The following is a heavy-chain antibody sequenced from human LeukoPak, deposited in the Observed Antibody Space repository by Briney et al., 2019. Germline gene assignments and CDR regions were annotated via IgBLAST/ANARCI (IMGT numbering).Heavy chain of an antibody. Sequence: GGSLRLSCAASGFTFSSYSMNWVRQAPGKGLEWVSSISSSSSYIYYADSVKGRFTISRDNAKNSLYLQMNSLKAEDTAVYYCAGDMSSSSWDYGMDVWGQGTTVTVSS. V-gene: IGHV3-21*01. CDR3: AGDMSSSSWDYGMDV. J-gene: IGHJ6*02. CDR2: ISSSSSYI. D-gene: IGHD6-13*01. CDR1: GFTFSSYS.